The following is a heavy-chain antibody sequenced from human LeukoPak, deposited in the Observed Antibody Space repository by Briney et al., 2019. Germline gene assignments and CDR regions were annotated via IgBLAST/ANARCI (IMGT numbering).Heavy chain of an antibody. CDR2: INHSGST. V-gene: IGHV4-34*01. CDR3: ARLGGLGYCSSTRCRGNWFDP. CDR1: GGSFSGYY. D-gene: IGHD2-2*01. J-gene: IGHJ5*02. Sequence: KSSETLSLTCAVYGGSFSGYYWSWVRQPPGKGLEWIGEINHSGSTNYNPSLKSRVTISVDKSKKQLSLKLSSVTAADTAVYYCARLGGLGYCSSTRCRGNWFDPWGQGTLVTVSS.